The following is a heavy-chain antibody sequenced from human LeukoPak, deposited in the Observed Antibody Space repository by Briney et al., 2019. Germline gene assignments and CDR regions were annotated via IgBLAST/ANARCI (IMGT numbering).Heavy chain of an antibody. CDR2: INPNSGGT. CDR1: GYTFTGYY. J-gene: IGHJ5*02. Sequence: ASVKVSCKASGYTFTGYYIHRGRQAPGQGLGWMGWINPNSGGTNYAQKFQGRVTMTRDTSISTAYMELSRLRSDDTAVYYCARNRIHYYGSGSLGWFDPWGQGTPVTVSS. V-gene: IGHV1-2*02. CDR3: ARNRIHYYGSGSLGWFDP. D-gene: IGHD3-10*01.